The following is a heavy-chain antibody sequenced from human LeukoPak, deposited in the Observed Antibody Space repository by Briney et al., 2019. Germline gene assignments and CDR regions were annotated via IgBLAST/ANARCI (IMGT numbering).Heavy chain of an antibody. D-gene: IGHD2-21*01. Sequence: GGSLRLSCAASGFTFSSYAMSWVRQAPGKGLEWVAFIRYDGSNKYYADSVKGRFTISRDNSKNTLYLQMNSLRAEDTAVYYCAKDDGGAYLDGMDVWGQGTTVTVSS. V-gene: IGHV3-30*02. J-gene: IGHJ6*02. CDR1: GFTFSSYA. CDR3: AKDDGGAYLDGMDV. CDR2: IRYDGSNK.